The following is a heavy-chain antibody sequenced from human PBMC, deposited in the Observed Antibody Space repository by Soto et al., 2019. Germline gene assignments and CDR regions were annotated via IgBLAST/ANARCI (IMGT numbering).Heavy chain of an antibody. CDR2: ISYDGSNK. CDR3: AREGGSYYSDY. D-gene: IGHD1-26*01. Sequence: QVQLVESGGGVVQPGRSLRLSCAASGFTFSSYAMHWVRQAPGKGLEWVAVISYDGSNKYYADSVKGRFTISRDNSKNTLYLQMNSLRAEDTAVYYCAREGGSYYSDYWGQGTLVTVSS. V-gene: IGHV3-30-3*01. J-gene: IGHJ4*02. CDR1: GFTFSSYA.